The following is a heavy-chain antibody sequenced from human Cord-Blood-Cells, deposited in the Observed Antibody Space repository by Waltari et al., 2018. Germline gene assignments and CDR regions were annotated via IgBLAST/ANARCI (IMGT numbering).Heavy chain of an antibody. Sequence: QVQLVQSGAEVKKPGASVKVSCKASGYTFTSYGISWVRQAPGQGLEWMGWISSCTGKANYAPKRQGRVTITTDTSASTAYMGLSNLGSDDTAVYYCARTWAGDCGYFDYWGQGTLVTVSS. D-gene: IGHD2-21*01. J-gene: IGHJ4*02. CDR2: ISSCTGKA. V-gene: IGHV1-18*01. CDR1: GYTFTSYG. CDR3: ARTWAGDCGYFDY.